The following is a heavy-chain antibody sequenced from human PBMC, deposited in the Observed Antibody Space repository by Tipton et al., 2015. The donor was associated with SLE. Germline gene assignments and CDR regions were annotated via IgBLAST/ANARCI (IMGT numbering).Heavy chain of an antibody. CDR3: ARVGDYYNSGSRVFDH. D-gene: IGHD3-10*01. CDR1: GASISSSDW. V-gene: IGHV4-4*01. Sequence: TLSLTCTVSGASISSSDWWTWIRQPPGKGLEWIGSIYHNGNTYNNPSLRGRVTISVDTSKNQFSLKLTSVTAADTAVYFCARVGDYYNSGSRVFDHWGQGILVTVSS. CDR2: IYHNGNT. J-gene: IGHJ4*02.